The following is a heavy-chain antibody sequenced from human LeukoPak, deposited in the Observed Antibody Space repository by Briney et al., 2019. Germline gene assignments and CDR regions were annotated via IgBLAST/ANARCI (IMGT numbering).Heavy chain of an antibody. CDR2: FDPEDGET. V-gene: IGHV1-24*01. CDR1: GYTLTELS. D-gene: IGHD1-26*01. Sequence: ASVKVSCKVSGYTLTELSMHWVRQAPGKGLEWMGGFDPEDGETIYAQKFQGRVTITRDTSASTAYMELSSLRSEDTAVYYCASGTSGSPFDYWGQGTLVTVSS. CDR3: ASGTSGSPFDY. J-gene: IGHJ4*02.